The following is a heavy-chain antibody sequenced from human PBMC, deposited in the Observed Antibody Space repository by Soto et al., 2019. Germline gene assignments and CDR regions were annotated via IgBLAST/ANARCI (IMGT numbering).Heavy chain of an antibody. J-gene: IGHJ6*02. D-gene: IGHD4-17*01. V-gene: IGHV4-39*01. CDR1: GGSISSSSYY. Sequence: SETLSLTCTVSGGSISSSSYYWGWIRQPPGKGLEWIGRIYYSGSTYYNPSLKSRVTISVDTSKNQFSLKLSSVTAADTAVYYCASGDYYYYGMDVWGQGTTVTVSS. CDR3: ASGDYYYYGMDV. CDR2: IYYSGST.